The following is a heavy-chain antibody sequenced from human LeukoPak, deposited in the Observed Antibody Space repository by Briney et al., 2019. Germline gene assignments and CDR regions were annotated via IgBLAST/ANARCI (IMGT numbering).Heavy chain of an antibody. CDR3: ATGIRVYDILTPPFDY. CDR2: FDPEDGET. D-gene: IGHD3-9*01. Sequence: ASVKVSCKVSGYSLTELSMHWVRQAPGKGLEWMGGFDPEDGETIYAQKFQGRVTMTEDTSTDTAYTELSSLRSEDTAVYYCATGIRVYDILTPPFDYWGQGTLVTVSS. CDR1: GYSLTELS. V-gene: IGHV1-24*01. J-gene: IGHJ4*02.